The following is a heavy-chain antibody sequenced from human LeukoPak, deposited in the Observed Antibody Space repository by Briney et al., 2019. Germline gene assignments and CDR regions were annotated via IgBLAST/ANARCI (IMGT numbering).Heavy chain of an antibody. J-gene: IGHJ3*02. Sequence: GRSLRLSCAASGFTFSSYAMHWVRQAPGKGLEWVAVISYDGSNKYYADSLKGRFTISRDNSKNTLYLQMNSLRAEDTAVYYCAVTESEYDYVWGSYPGDAFDIWGQGTMVTVSS. CDR2: ISYDGSNK. CDR3: AVTESEYDYVWGSYPGDAFDI. D-gene: IGHD3-16*02. CDR1: GFTFSSYA. V-gene: IGHV3-30*04.